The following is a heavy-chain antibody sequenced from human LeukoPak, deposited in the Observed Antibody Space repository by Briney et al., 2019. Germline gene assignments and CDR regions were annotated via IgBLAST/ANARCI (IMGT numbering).Heavy chain of an antibody. Sequence: GSSVKVSCKASGGTFSSYAISWVRQAPGQELEWMGGIIPIFGTANYAQKFQGRVTITADESTSTAYMELSSLRSEDTAVYYCARGEYDFWSGYYLYYYMDVWGKGTTVTVSS. V-gene: IGHV1-69*01. CDR1: GGTFSSYA. CDR3: ARGEYDFWSGYYLYYYMDV. CDR2: IIPIFGTA. D-gene: IGHD3-3*01. J-gene: IGHJ6*03.